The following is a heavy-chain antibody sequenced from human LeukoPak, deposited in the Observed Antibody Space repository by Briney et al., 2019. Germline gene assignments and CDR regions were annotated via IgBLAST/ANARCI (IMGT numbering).Heavy chain of an antibody. Sequence: GGSLRLSCAASGFTFSSYSMNWVRQAPGKGLEWVSSISSSSSYIYYADSVKGRFTISRDNAKNSLYLQMNSLRAEDTAVYYCAGDLEATYDSSGYYYEFDYWGQGTLVTVSS. D-gene: IGHD3-22*01. J-gene: IGHJ4*02. CDR1: GFTFSSYS. CDR2: ISSSSSYI. V-gene: IGHV3-21*01. CDR3: AGDLEATYDSSGYYYEFDY.